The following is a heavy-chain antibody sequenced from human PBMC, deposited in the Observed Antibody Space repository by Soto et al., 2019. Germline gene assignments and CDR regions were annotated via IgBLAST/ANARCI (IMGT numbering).Heavy chain of an antibody. CDR3: ASGDYVPYDAFDI. CDR2: IYYSGST. CDR1: GGSISSSSYY. D-gene: IGHD4-17*01. V-gene: IGHV4-39*01. Sequence: QLQLQESGPGLVKPSETLSLTCTVSGGSISSSSYYWGWIRQPPGKGLEWIESIYYSGSTYYNPSLKSRVTISVDTSKNQFSLKLSSVTAADTAVYYCASGDYVPYDAFDIWGQGTMVTVSS. J-gene: IGHJ3*02.